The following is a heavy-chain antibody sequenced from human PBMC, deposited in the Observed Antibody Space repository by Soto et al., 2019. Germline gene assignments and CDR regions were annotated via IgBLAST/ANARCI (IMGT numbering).Heavy chain of an antibody. CDR3: ARQKNYDILTGYYVFDY. CDR2: IMPIFGTA. V-gene: IGHV1-69*13. J-gene: IGHJ4*02. D-gene: IGHD3-9*01. CDR1: GCTLSSYA. Sequence: ASVKVSCTASGCTLSSYAINWVRQAPGQGLEWMGGIMPIFGTANYAQKFQGRVTITADESTSTAYMERSSLRSEDTAVYYCARQKNYDILTGYYVFDYWGQGTLVSVSS.